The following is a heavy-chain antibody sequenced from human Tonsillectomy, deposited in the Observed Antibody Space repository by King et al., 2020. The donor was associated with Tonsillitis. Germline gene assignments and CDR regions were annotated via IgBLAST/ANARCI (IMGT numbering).Heavy chain of an antibody. CDR2: IYHGDSDT. CDR3: ARLVTGTTSGMDV. CDR1: GYSFTSYW. D-gene: IGHD1-7*01. V-gene: IGHV5-51*01. Sequence: VQLVESGAEVKKPGESLKISCKGSGYSFTSYWIGGVRQMPGKGLEWMGIIYHGDSDTRYSPSFQVQVTISADKSISTAYLQWSSLKASDTAMYYCARLVTGTTSGMDVWGQGTTVTVSS. J-gene: IGHJ6*02.